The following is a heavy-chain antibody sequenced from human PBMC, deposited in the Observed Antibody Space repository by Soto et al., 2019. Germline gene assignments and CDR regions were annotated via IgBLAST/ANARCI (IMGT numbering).Heavy chain of an antibody. V-gene: IGHV4-30-2*01. CDR1: GDSISSYS. CDR3: VRDRGYGTLDY. J-gene: IGHJ4*02. D-gene: IGHD5-18*01. CDR2: IYHDGRA. Sequence: QLQLQGSGSGLVKPSQTLSLTCAVSGDSISSYSWSWIRQPPGKGLEWIGYIYHDGRAFYNSSLKSRVTMSVDMSKNQISLNLRSVTAADTAVYYCVRDRGYGTLDYWGQGTLVTVSS.